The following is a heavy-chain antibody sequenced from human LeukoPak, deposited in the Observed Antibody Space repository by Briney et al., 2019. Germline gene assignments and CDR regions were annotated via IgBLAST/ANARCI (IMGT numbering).Heavy chain of an antibody. J-gene: IGHJ4*01. CDR3: AKVIYSSGWSYFDY. Sequence: GGTLRLSCAASGFTFSNSAMSWVRQAPGKGLEWVSTLSGSGITTYYAGSVKGRFTISRDNSKNTLYLQMNSLRAEDTAVYYCAKVIYSSGWSYFDYWGHGTLVTVSS. V-gene: IGHV3-23*01. CDR1: GFTFSNSA. D-gene: IGHD6-19*01. CDR2: LSGSGITT.